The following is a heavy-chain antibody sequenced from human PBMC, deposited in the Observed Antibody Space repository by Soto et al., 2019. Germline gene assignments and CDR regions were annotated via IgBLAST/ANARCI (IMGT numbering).Heavy chain of an antibody. D-gene: IGHD2-2*01. Sequence: SDTLSLTCTVSGCSISSYYWSWIRQPPGEGLEWIGTFHYSENTYYNPSLESRVTISVDTSKNQFSLKVSSVTVADTAVYFCARLGGYCSSTKCYGYYGMDVWGQGTTVT. J-gene: IGHJ6*02. CDR3: ARLGGYCSSTKCYGYYGMDV. CDR1: GCSISSYY. CDR2: FHYSENT. V-gene: IGHV4-59*04.